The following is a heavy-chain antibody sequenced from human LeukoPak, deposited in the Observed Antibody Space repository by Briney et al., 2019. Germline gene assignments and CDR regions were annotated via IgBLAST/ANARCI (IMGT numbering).Heavy chain of an antibody. J-gene: IGHJ3*02. V-gene: IGHV3-48*01. CDR2: ISTSGSTI. CDR3: ARGRRDCSGDCYVAFDI. D-gene: IGHD2-21*02. CDR1: GFTFSAYS. Sequence: GGSLRLSCAVSGFTFSAYSMDWVRQAPGKGLEWVSYISTSGSTIYYADSVKGRFTISRDNSKNSLFLQMHSLRADDTAVYYCARGRRDCSGDCYVAFDIWGQGTMVTVSS.